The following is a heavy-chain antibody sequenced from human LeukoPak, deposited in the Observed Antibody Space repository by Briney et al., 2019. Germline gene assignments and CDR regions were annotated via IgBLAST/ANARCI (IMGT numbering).Heavy chain of an antibody. D-gene: IGHD6-13*01. CDR3: ARDFSWSVDY. CDR2: IKHSGGST. Sequence: ASVKVSCTSSGDILNNYHIHWVREAPGQGLEWMGIIKHSGGSTTYAQKFQGRLIMIRDTSTGTANMELSSLTSEDTAVYYCARDFSWSVDYWGQGALVTVSS. V-gene: IGHV1-46*02. J-gene: IGHJ4*02. CDR1: GDILNNYH.